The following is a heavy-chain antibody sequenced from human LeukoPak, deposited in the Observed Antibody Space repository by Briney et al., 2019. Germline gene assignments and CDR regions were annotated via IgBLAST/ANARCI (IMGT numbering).Heavy chain of an antibody. J-gene: IGHJ4*02. V-gene: IGHV1-46*01. CDR3: ERYFDYFSSGSYEDY. CDR2: INPRGGST. D-gene: IGHD3-10*01. Sequence: ASVKVSCKASGYTFTTYYMHWVRQAPEQRLEWMGTINPRGGSTTYAQKFQGRVTMTTNTSTSTFYMEMNSLRSEDSAVYYCERYFDYFSSGSYEDYWGQGTLVAVSP. CDR1: GYTFTTYY.